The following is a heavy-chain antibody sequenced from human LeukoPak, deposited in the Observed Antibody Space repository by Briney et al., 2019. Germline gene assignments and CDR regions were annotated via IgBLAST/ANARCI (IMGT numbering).Heavy chain of an antibody. CDR2: MYHSGST. Sequence: EASETLSLTCSVSGYSISSAYYWGWIRQPPEKGLEWIGTMYHSGSTNYNPSLKSRVTISVDTSKNLFSLKLSSVTAADTAVYYCARELELRYWGQGTLVTVSS. D-gene: IGHD1-7*01. CDR3: ARELELRY. J-gene: IGHJ4*02. V-gene: IGHV4-38-2*02. CDR1: GYSISSAYY.